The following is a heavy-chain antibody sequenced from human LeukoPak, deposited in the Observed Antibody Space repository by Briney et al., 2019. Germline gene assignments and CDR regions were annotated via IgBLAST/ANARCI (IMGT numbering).Heavy chain of an antibody. Sequence: TSETLSLTCAVYGGSFSGYYWSWIRQPPGKGLEWIGEINHSGSTNYNPSLKSRVTISVDTSKNQFSLKLSSVTAADTAVYYCASKGDGDRLDYWGQGTLVTVSS. V-gene: IGHV4-34*01. CDR3: ASKGDGDRLDY. CDR2: INHSGST. J-gene: IGHJ4*02. CDR1: GGSFSGYY. D-gene: IGHD4-17*01.